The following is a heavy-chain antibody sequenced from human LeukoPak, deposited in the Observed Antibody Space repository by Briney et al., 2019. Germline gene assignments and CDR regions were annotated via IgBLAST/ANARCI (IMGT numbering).Heavy chain of an antibody. J-gene: IGHJ4*02. CDR1: GYTFTGYY. Sequence: ASVKVSCKASGYTFTGYYMHWVRQAPGQGLEWMGWINPHSGDTGYAQKFQGRVTMTRDMSITTTYMELTRLRSDDTAFYYCARWDGYSSSPDYWGQGSLVTVSS. CDR3: ARWDGYSSSPDY. V-gene: IGHV1-2*02. D-gene: IGHD6-13*01. CDR2: INPHSGDT.